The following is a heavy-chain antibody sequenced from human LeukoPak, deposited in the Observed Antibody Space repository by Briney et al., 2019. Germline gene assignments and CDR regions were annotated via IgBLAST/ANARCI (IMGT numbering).Heavy chain of an antibody. Sequence: GGSLRLPCAASGFTFSDYYMSWIRQAPGKGLEWVSYISSSGSTIYYSDSVKGRFTISRDNAKNSLYLQMSSLRAEGPAVYYCGRDSIVRGNIGNDMDVWGKGNTVTVSS. D-gene: IGHD2-8*01. CDR1: GFTFSDYY. CDR3: GRDSIVRGNIGNDMDV. J-gene: IGHJ6*03. CDR2: ISSSGSTI. V-gene: IGHV3-11*01.